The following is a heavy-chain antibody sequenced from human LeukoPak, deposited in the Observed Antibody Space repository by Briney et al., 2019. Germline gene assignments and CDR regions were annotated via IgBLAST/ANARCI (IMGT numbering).Heavy chain of an antibody. V-gene: IGHV3-21*01. CDR3: ARTPMVRGVIVSFDY. CDR1: GFTFSSYS. CDR2: ISSSSSYI. D-gene: IGHD3-10*01. J-gene: IGHJ4*02. Sequence: GGSLRLSCAASGFTFSSYSMNWVRQAPGKGLEWVSSISSSSSYIYYADSVKGRFTISRDNAKNSLYLQMNSLRAEDTAVYYCARTPMVRGVIVSFDYWGQGTLVTVSS.